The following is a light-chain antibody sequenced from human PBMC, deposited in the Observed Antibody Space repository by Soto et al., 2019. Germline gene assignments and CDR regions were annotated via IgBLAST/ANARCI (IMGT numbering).Light chain of an antibody. V-gene: IGLV2-11*01. Sequence: QSVLTQPRSVSGSPGHSVTMSCTRTSSDVANYKYVSWYQQHPGKAPKLMIYDVNKRPSGVPYRFSGSKSGNTASLTISGLQAEDEADYYCCSYAGTYKRVFGTGTKVTVL. CDR3: CSYAGTYKRV. CDR1: SSDVANYKY. CDR2: DVN. J-gene: IGLJ1*01.